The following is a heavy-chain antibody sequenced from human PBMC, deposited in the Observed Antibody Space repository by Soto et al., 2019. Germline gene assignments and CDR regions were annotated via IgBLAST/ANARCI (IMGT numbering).Heavy chain of an antibody. D-gene: IGHD6-19*01. CDR2: IYYSGST. V-gene: IGHV4-59*01. J-gene: IGHJ6*02. CDR3: ATHSSGWHDYYYYGMDV. Sequence: SETLSLTCTVSGGSISSYYWSWIRQPPGKGLEWIGYIYYSGSTNYNPSLKSRVTISVDTSKNQFSLKLSSVTAADTAVYYCATHSSGWHDYYYYGMDVWGQGTTVTVSS. CDR1: GGSISSYY.